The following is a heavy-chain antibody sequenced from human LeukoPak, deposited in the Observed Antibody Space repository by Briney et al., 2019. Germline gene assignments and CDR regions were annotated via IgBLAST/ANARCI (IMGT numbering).Heavy chain of an antibody. CDR2: ISYDGKNK. V-gene: IGHV3-30*04. CDR3: ARDASYMVRDPKFLPTY. D-gene: IGHD3-10*01. J-gene: IGHJ4*02. Sequence: PGRSLRLSCAASGFTFTSYPMHWVRQAPGKGLEWVAVISYDGKNKFYADSVKGRFTISRDNAKNTLYLQMNSLRAEDTAVYYCARDASYMVRDPKFLPTYWGQGTLVTVSS. CDR1: GFTFTSYP.